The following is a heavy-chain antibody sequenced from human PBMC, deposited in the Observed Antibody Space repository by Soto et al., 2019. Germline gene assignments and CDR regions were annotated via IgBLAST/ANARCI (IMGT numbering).Heavy chain of an antibody. CDR1: GASIRSYY. CDR3: AREGASGFGMDV. D-gene: IGHD1-26*01. CDR2: IYTSGST. J-gene: IGHJ6*02. V-gene: IGHV4-4*07. Sequence: ETLSVTCHVSGASIRSYYWSGVRQPAGKPLEWIGRIYTSGSTNYNPSLKSRVSMSVDTSKNQFSLEVTSVTAADTAVYYCAREGASGFGMDVWGQGTRVTVYS.